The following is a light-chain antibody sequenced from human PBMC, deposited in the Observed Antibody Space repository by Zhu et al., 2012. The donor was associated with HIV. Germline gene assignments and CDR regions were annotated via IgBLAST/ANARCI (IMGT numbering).Light chain of an antibody. J-gene: IGKJ2*01. Sequence: EIVLTQSPGTLSLSPGERATLSRRASQSVSSSYLAWYQQKPGQAPRLLIYGASRRVTGIPDRFSGSGSGTDFTLTISRLEPEDFAVYYCQHYVPSPMYTFGQGTKLEIK. CDR1: QSVSSSY. CDR3: QHYVPSPMYT. V-gene: IGKV3-20*01. CDR2: GAS.